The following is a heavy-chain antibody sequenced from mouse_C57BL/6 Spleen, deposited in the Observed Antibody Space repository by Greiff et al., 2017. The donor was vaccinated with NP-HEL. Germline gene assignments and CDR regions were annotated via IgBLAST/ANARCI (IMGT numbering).Heavy chain of an antibody. CDR1: GYTFTDYY. J-gene: IGHJ1*03. CDR2: IFPGSGST. V-gene: IGHV1-75*01. D-gene: IGHD1-1*01. Sequence: QVQLQQSGPELVKPGASVKISCKASGYTFTDYYINWVKQRPGQGLEWIGWIFPGSGSTYYNEKFKGKATLTVDKSSSTAYMLLSSLTSEDSAVYFCARPYYGSSPYWYFDVWGTGTTVTVSS. CDR3: ARPYYGSSPYWYFDV.